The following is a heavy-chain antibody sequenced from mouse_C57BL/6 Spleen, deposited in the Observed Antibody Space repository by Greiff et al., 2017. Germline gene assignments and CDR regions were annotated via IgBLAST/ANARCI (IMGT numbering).Heavy chain of an antibody. J-gene: IGHJ4*01. D-gene: IGHD2-1*01. CDR3: TTYPSHYGNPRAMDY. CDR1: GFNIKDYY. V-gene: IGHV14-1*01. CDR2: IDPEDGDT. Sequence: EVQLQQSGAELVRPGASVKLSCTASGFNIKDYYMHWVKQRPEQGLEWIGRIDPEDGDTEYAPKFQGKATMTADTSSNTAYLQLSSLTSEDTAVYYCTTYPSHYGNPRAMDYWGQGTSVTVSS.